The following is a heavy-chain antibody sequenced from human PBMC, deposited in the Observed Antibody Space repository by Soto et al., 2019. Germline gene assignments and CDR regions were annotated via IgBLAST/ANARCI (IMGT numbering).Heavy chain of an antibody. Sequence: GGSLRLSCAASGFIFSSYSMSWVRQAPGKGLEWVSAISADAGNTFYVDSVRGRFTVSRDNSKNTLYLHMNSLTAEDTAIYYCAKGVAPDYWGQGTLVTVSS. CDR2: ISADAGNT. V-gene: IGHV3-23*01. D-gene: IGHD2-15*01. CDR1: GFIFSSYS. CDR3: AKGVAPDY. J-gene: IGHJ4*02.